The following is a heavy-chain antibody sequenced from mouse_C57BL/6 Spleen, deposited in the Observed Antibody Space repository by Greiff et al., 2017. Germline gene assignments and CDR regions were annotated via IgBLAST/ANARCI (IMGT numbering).Heavy chain of an antibody. CDR1: GFNIKDYY. Sequence: EVKLVESGAELVKPGASVKLSCTASGFNIKDYYMHWVKQRTEQGLEWIGRIDPEDGETKYAPKFQGKATITADTSSNTAYLQLSSLTSEDTAVYYCARCYYGSSYGGGAMDYWGQGTSVTVSS. J-gene: IGHJ4*01. V-gene: IGHV14-2*01. D-gene: IGHD1-1*01. CDR2: IDPEDGET. CDR3: ARCYYGSSYGGGAMDY.